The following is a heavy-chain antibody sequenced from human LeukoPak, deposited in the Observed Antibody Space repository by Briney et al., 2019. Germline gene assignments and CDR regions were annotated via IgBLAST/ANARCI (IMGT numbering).Heavy chain of an antibody. CDR1: GLTVSSNY. J-gene: IGHJ4*02. CDR3: ARDVYSSSSGTFDY. D-gene: IGHD6-6*01. Sequence: GGSLRLSCAASGLTVSSNYMSWVRQAPGKGLEWLSVIYSGGSTNYADSVKGRFTISRDNSKNTLYLQMNSLRAEDTAVYYCARDVYSSSSGTFDYWGQGTLVTVSS. CDR2: IYSGGST. V-gene: IGHV3-53*05.